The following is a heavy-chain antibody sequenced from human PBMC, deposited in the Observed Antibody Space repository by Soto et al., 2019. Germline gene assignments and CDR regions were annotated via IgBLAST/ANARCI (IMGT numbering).Heavy chain of an antibody. CDR1: GFSLSTSGVG. CDR3: AHRQVAGGYWYFDL. CDR2: IYWDDDK. V-gene: IGHV2-5*02. Sequence: QITLKESGPTLVKPTQTLTLTCTFSGFSLSTSGVGVGWIRQPPGKALEWLALIYWDDDKRYSPSLKSRLTINKDTSKNQVVLTMTNMDPVDTATYYCAHRQVAGGYWYFDLWGRGTLVTVSS. D-gene: IGHD6-19*01. J-gene: IGHJ2*01.